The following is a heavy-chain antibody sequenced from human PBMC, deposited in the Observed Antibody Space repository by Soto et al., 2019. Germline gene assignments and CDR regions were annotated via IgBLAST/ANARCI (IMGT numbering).Heavy chain of an antibody. D-gene: IGHD6-13*01. CDR3: ARGGVLRAAAGKYEYYYYGMDV. CDR2: ISSSSSYT. Sequence: GGSLRLSCAASGFTFSSYSMNWVRQAPGKGLEWVSSISSSSSYTYYADSVKGRFTISRDNAKNSLYLQMNSLRAEDTAVYYCARGGVLRAAAGKYEYYYYGMDVWGQGTTVTVSS. V-gene: IGHV3-21*01. J-gene: IGHJ6*02. CDR1: GFTFSSYS.